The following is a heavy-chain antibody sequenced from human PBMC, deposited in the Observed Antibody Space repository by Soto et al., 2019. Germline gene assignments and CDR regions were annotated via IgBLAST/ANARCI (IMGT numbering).Heavy chain of an antibody. CDR2: MTGDGRTT. J-gene: IGHJ4*02. V-gene: IGHV3-74*03. CDR1: GFTCGDYW. CDR3: ATAEVDY. Sequence: PRWSLRLSCSASGFTCGDYWMHWVRQPPGKGPEWVSRMTGDGRTTQYADSVKGRFTASRDNAKSTLYLQMNSLRAEDTAVYYCATAEVDYWGPGTLVTVSS.